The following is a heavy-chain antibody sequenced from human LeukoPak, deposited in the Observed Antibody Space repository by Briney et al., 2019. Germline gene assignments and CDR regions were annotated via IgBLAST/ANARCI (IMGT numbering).Heavy chain of an antibody. J-gene: IGHJ3*02. CDR2: ITPLFGTA. Sequence: SVKVSCKASGGTFSKYTISWVRQRPGQGLEWMGGITPLFGTANYAQKFQGRVTITAVESASTAYMELSSLRSEDTAVYYCARCGISLLLDAFDIWGQGTMVTVSS. D-gene: IGHD2-15*01. CDR1: GGTFSKYT. CDR3: ARCGISLLLDAFDI. V-gene: IGHV1-69*13.